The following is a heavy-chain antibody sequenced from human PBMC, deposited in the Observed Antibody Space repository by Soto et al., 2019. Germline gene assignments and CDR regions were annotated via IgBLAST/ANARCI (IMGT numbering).Heavy chain of an antibody. Sequence: QVQLVQSGAEMKKPGASVKVSCKASGYSFTSYAIHWVRQAPGQTLEWMGWINAGNGNTKYSDKLQDRVTITRDTSASTAYMELSSLISEDTAVYYCAKDFDYYYYAMDVWGQGTTVTVSS. CDR2: INAGNGNT. V-gene: IGHV1-3*01. J-gene: IGHJ6*02. CDR1: GYSFTSYA. CDR3: AKDFDYYYYAMDV. D-gene: IGHD3-3*01.